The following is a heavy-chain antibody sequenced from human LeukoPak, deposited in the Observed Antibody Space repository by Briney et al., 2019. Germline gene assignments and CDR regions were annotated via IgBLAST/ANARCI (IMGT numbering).Heavy chain of an antibody. D-gene: IGHD6-13*01. CDR2: ISGSGGST. J-gene: IGHJ4*02. Sequence: GGSLRLSCAASGFTFSSYAMSWVRQAPGKGLEWVSAISGSGGSTYYADSVKGRFTISRDNSKNTLYLHMNSLRAEDTAVYYCAKGFTSRCWYEGIGYWGQGTLVTVSS. CDR3: AKGFTSRCWYEGIGY. CDR1: GFTFSSYA. V-gene: IGHV3-23*01.